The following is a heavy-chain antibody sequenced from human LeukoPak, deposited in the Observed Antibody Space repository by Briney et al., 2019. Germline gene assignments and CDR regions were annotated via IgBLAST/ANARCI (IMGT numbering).Heavy chain of an antibody. CDR1: GGSISGYY. D-gene: IGHD3-3*01. CDR3: ARVGRGSGYSRYYYYYYMDV. CDR2: IYTSGST. Sequence: SETLSLTCTVSGGSISGYYWSWIRQPAGKGLEWIGRIYTSGSTNYNPSLKSRVTMSVDTSKNQFSLKLSSVTAADTAVYYCARVGRGSGYSRYYYYYYMDVWGKGTTVTVSS. J-gene: IGHJ6*03. V-gene: IGHV4-4*07.